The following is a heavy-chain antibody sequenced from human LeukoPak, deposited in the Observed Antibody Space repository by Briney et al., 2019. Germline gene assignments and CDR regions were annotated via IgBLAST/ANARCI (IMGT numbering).Heavy chain of an antibody. J-gene: IGHJ3*02. CDR3: ARSRGIVATEDAFDI. D-gene: IGHD5-12*01. Sequence: SETLSFTCTVSGGSISSYYWSWIRQPPGKGLEWIGYIYYSGSTNYNPSLKSRVTISVDTSKNQFSLKLSSVTAADTAVYYCARSRGIVATEDAFDIWGQGTMVTVSS. CDR1: GGSISSYY. V-gene: IGHV4-59*01. CDR2: IYYSGST.